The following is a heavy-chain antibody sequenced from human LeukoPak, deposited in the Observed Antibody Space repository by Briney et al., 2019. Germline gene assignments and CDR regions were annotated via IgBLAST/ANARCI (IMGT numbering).Heavy chain of an antibody. D-gene: IGHD5-24*01. CDR1: GXTFSDYY. V-gene: IGHV3-11*03. J-gene: IGHJ4*02. CDR3: ARQERWLQAPFDY. CDR2: ISISSSYTNYT. Sequence: GGSLRLSCAASGXTFSDYYMSWIRQAPGKGLEWVSDISISSSYTNYTNYADSVRGRFTISRDNAKNSLYLQMHSLRADDTAVYYCARQERWLQAPFDYWGQGTLVTVSS.